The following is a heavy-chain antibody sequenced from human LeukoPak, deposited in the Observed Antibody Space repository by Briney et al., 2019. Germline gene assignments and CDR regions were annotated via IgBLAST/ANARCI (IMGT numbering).Heavy chain of an antibody. CDR3: AREPDSSGYSFDY. CDR1: GYSFNNYW. Sequence: GESLRISCKGSGYSFNNYWIGWVRQMPGKGLEWMGIIYPGDSDTRYSPSFQGQVTISADKSISTAYLQWSSLKASDTAMYYCAREPDSSGYSFDYWGQGTLVTVSS. V-gene: IGHV5-51*01. J-gene: IGHJ4*02. CDR2: IYPGDSDT. D-gene: IGHD3-22*01.